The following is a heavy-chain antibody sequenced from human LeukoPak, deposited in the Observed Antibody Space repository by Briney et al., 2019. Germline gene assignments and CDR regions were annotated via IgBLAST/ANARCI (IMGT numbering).Heavy chain of an antibody. Sequence: ASVKVSCKASGYTFTGYYMHWVRQAPGQGLEWMGWINPNSGGTNYAQKFQGRVTMTRDTSISTAYMGLRRLRSDDRALYCCVRGTTGTSVDYWGKGNMVSLSS. CDR2: INPNSGGT. CDR1: GYTFTGYY. D-gene: IGHD1-1*01. CDR3: VRGTTGTSVDY. V-gene: IGHV1-2*02. J-gene: IGHJ4*02.